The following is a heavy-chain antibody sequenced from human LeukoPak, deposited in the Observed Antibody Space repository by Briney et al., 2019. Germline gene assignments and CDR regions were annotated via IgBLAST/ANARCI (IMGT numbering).Heavy chain of an antibody. Sequence: GGSLRLSCATSGYTFSSHGLHWVRQAPGKGLECVASIRHDGGDKYYSESVKGRFTISKDNTKNTLYLQMNSLRAEDTAVYYCANYPTYYYDSSGYPPDYWGQGTLVTVSS. J-gene: IGHJ4*02. V-gene: IGHV3-30*02. D-gene: IGHD3-22*01. CDR1: GYTFSSHG. CDR3: ANYPTYYYDSSGYPPDY. CDR2: IRHDGGDK.